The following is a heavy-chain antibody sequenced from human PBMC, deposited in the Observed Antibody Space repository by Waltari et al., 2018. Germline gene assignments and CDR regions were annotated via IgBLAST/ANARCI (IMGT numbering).Heavy chain of an antibody. CDR3: AKEVIQLWLAPLGY. D-gene: IGHD5-18*01. CDR1: SYA. Sequence: SYAMSWVRQAPGKGLEWVSAISGSGGSTYYADSVKGRFTISRDNSKNTLYLQMNSLRAEDTAVYYCAKEVIQLWLAPLGYWGQGTLVTVSS. V-gene: IGHV3-23*01. J-gene: IGHJ4*02. CDR2: ISGSGGST.